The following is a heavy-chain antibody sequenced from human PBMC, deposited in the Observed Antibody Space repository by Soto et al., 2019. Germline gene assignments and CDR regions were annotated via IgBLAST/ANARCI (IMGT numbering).Heavy chain of an antibody. D-gene: IGHD3-10*01. CDR1: GGSMTTYNSY. CDR3: ARHEGSGSYFSH. CDR2: IYYGGNP. J-gene: IGHJ4*02. V-gene: IGHV4-39*01. Sequence: QLQLQESGPGLVRPSETLSLTCSVSGGSMTTYNSYWGWVRRPPGKGLEWIGSIYYGGNPYYNPSLKSRVTLSVETSKSQFSLKLNYVTAADTAVYYCARHEGSGSYFSHWGQGTLVTVSS.